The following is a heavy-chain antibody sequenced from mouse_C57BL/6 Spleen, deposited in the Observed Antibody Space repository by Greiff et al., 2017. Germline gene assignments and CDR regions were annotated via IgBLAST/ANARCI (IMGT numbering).Heavy chain of an antibody. CDR1: GYTFTSYW. CDR3: ARSRGSYYGSSFEY. CDR2: IYPGSGST. J-gene: IGHJ2*01. V-gene: IGHV1-55*01. D-gene: IGHD2-1*01. Sequence: VQLQQPGAELVKPGASVKMSCKASGYTFTSYWITWVKQRPGQGLEWIGDIYPGSGSTNYNEKFKSKATLTVDNSSSTAYMQLSSLTSEDSAVYYCARSRGSYYGSSFEYWGQGTTLTDSS.